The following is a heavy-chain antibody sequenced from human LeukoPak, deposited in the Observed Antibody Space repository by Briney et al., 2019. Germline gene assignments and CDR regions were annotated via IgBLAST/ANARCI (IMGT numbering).Heavy chain of an antibody. CDR1: GFPFSGYW. Sequence: GGSLRLSCAASGFPFSGYWMDWVRQAPGKGMEWVANTKKDGSEQYYADSVKGRFTISRDNAKNALYLQMNSLRAEDTAVYYCSRSLEYWGQGALVTVSS. J-gene: IGHJ4*02. V-gene: IGHV3-7*01. CDR2: TKKDGSEQ. CDR3: SRSLEY.